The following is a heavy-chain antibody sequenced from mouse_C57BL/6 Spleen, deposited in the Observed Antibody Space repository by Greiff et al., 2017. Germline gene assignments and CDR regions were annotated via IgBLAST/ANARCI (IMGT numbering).Heavy chain of an antibody. CDR1: GYSITSGYY. Sequence: ESGPGLVKPSQSLSLTCSVTGYSITSGYYWNWIRQFPGNKLEWMGYISYDGSNNYNPSLKNRISITRDTSKNQFFLKLNSVTTEDTATYDCARDEELRPFAYWGQGTLVTVSA. CDR3: ARDEELRPFAY. V-gene: IGHV3-6*01. CDR2: ISYDGSN. D-gene: IGHD1-1*01. J-gene: IGHJ3*01.